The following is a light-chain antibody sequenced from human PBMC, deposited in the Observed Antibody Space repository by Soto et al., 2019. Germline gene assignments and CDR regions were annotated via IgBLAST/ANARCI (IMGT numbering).Light chain of an antibody. CDR2: DAS. CDR1: QDIGSA. CDR3: QQFDSYPLT. V-gene: IGKV1-13*02. Sequence: ALQLTQSPSSLSASVGDRVTITCRTSQDIGSALAWYQQKPGKPPQLLIYDASNLESGVPSRFSGTGSGTDFTLTISSQQPEDFATYYCQQFDSYPLTFGGGTKVEIK. J-gene: IGKJ4*01.